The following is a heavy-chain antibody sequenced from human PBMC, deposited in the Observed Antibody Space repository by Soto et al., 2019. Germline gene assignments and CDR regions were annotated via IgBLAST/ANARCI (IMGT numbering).Heavy chain of an antibody. Sequence: EVPLVESGGGLVQPGGSLRLSCAASGFTLSIYWMHWARQAPGKGLVWVSRISSDGSSTNYADSVKGRFTISRDNAKNTLHLQMNSLRAEDTAVYYCARVPYCSSSSCYSYFDSWGQGTLVTVSS. D-gene: IGHD2-2*01. J-gene: IGHJ4*02. CDR1: GFTLSIYW. V-gene: IGHV3-74*01. CDR3: ARVPYCSSSSCYSYFDS. CDR2: ISSDGSST.